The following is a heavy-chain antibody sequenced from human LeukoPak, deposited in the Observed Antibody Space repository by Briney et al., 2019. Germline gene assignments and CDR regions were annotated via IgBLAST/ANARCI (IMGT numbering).Heavy chain of an antibody. CDR1: GGTFSSYA. Sequence: GSSVKVSCKASGGTFSSYAISWVRQAPGQALESMGWIIPIFGTANYAQKLQGRVTITADESTSTAYMELSSLRSEDTAVYYCARAYYYDSSGSPVGGMDVWGQGTTVTVSS. CDR2: IIPIFGTA. D-gene: IGHD3-22*01. V-gene: IGHV1-69*01. CDR3: ARAYYYDSSGSPVGGMDV. J-gene: IGHJ6*02.